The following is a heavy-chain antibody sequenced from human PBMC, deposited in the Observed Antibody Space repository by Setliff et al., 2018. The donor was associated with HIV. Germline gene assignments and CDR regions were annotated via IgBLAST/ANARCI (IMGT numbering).Heavy chain of an antibody. J-gene: IGHJ3*02. CDR1: GDSISSTHYY. V-gene: IGHV4-61*02. CDR3: ARAGDYYDTRNYLTRGPTAFDI. Sequence: PSETLSLTCTVSGDSISSTHYYWSWIRQPAGKGLEWIGRIYTTGTTNYNPSLKSRVTISVDTSKNLFSLKLISVTAADTAVYYCARAGDYYDTRNYLTRGPTAFDIWGQGTMVTV. CDR2: IYTTGTT. D-gene: IGHD3-22*01.